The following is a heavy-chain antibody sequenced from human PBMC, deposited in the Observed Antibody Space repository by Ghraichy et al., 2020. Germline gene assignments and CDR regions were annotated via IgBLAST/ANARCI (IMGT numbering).Heavy chain of an antibody. D-gene: IGHD2-2*01. CDR2: IYSGGST. CDR1: GFTVSSNY. V-gene: IGHV3-53*01. Sequence: GGSLRLSCAASGFTVSSNYMSWVRQAPGKGLEWVSVIYSGGSTYYADSVKGRFTISRDNSKNTLYLQMNSLIAEDTAVYYCARGECSSTSCFLYAFDIWGQGTMVTVSS. CDR3: ARGECSSTSCFLYAFDI. J-gene: IGHJ3*02.